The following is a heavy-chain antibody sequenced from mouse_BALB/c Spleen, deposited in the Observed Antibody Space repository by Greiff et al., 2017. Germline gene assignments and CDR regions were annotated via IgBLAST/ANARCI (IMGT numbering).Heavy chain of an antibody. CDR3: ARAGNYGYEAY. CDR2: ISSGGST. CDR1: GFTFSSYA. V-gene: IGHV5-6-5*01. J-gene: IGHJ3*01. Sequence: EVMLVESGGGLVKPGGSLKLSCAASGFTFSSYAMSWVRQTPEKRLEWVASISSGGSTYYPDSVKGRFTISRDNARNILYLQMSSLRSEDTAMYYCARAGNYGYEAYWGQGTLVTVSA. D-gene: IGHD1-2*01.